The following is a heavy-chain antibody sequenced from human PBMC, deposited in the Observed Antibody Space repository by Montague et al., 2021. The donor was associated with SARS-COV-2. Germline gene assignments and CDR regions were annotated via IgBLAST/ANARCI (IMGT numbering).Heavy chain of an antibody. J-gene: IGHJ3*02. Sequence: SETLSLTCTVSGGSISSSSYYWGWLRQPPGKGLEWIVSIYYSASTYYNPSLKIPVTLSVATSKNQFSLKLSSVTAAAMAVYYCASYPTAFYYDSKAATATHDGFDIWGQGTMVTVSS. D-gene: IGHD3-22*01. CDR1: GGSISSSSYY. V-gene: IGHV4-39*01. CDR2: IYYSAST. CDR3: ASYPTAFYYDSKAATATHDGFDI.